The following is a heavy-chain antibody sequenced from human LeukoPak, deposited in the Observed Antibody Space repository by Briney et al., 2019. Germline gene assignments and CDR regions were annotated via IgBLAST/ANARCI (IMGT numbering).Heavy chain of an antibody. CDR2: ISSSSYI. CDR3: ARDRGYSYEFDY. J-gene: IGHJ4*02. CDR1: GFTFSSYS. V-gene: IGHV3-21*01. Sequence: GGSLRLSCAASGFTFSSYSMNWVRQAPGKGLEWVSSISSSSYIYYADSVKGRFTISRDNAKISLYLQMNSLRAEDTAVYYCARDRGYSYEFDYWGQGTLVTVSS. D-gene: IGHD5-18*01.